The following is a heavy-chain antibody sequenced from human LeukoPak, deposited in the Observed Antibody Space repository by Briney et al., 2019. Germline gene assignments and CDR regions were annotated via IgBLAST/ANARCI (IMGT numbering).Heavy chain of an antibody. D-gene: IGHD3-22*01. J-gene: IGHJ4*02. CDR2: ISNSGATV. V-gene: IGHV3-23*01. Sequence: PGGSLRLSCAASGFPFSSFGLNWVRQAPGKGLEWVSHISNSGATVYYADSVKGRFTISRDNSKNTLYLQMNSLRAEDTAVYYCAKCRYDNIDYYSDYWGQGTLVTVSS. CDR3: AKCRYDNIDYYSDY. CDR1: GFPFSSFG.